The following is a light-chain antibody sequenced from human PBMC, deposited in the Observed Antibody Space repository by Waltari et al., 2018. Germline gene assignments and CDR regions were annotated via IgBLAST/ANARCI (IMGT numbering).Light chain of an antibody. CDR2: LGS. V-gene: IGKV2-28*01. Sequence: DIVMTQSPLSLPVTPGEPASISCSSSQSLLHSNGYNYLGWYLQKPGQSPQLLISLGSNRASGVPDRFSGSGSGTDFTLKISRVEAEDVGVYYCMQALQTPPAFTFGPGTKVDIK. CDR3: MQALQTPPAFT. J-gene: IGKJ3*01. CDR1: QSLLHSNGYNY.